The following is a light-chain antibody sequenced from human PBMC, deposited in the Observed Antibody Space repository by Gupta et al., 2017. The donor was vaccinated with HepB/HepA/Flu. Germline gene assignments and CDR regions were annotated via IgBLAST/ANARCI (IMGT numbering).Light chain of an antibody. CDR1: QSISNW. Sequence: IQLTQSPSILSASVGDRVTITCRASQSISNWLAWYQQKPGKVPKLLIYKASTLESGVPSRFSGSGSGTEFTLTISSLQPDDFATYYCQQYNLNPYTFGQGTKVDI. J-gene: IGKJ1*01. CDR2: KAS. V-gene: IGKV1-5*03. CDR3: QQYNLNPYT.